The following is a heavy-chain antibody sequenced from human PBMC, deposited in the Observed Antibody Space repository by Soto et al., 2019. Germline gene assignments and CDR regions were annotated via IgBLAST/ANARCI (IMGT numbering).Heavy chain of an antibody. CDR1: GFTFSSYW. Sequence: LSLTCAASGFTFSSYWVHWVRQAPGKGLVWVSRINSDGSSTSYADSVKGRFTISRDNAKNTLYLQMNSLRAEDTAVYYCTRASLGTPDYWGQGTLVTVSS. D-gene: IGHD3-10*01. J-gene: IGHJ4*02. CDR3: TRASLGTPDY. CDR2: INSDGSST. V-gene: IGHV3-74*01.